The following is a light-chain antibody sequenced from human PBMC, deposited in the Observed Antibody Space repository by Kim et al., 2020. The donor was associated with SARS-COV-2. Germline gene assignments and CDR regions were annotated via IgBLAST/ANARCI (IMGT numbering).Light chain of an antibody. CDR3: QSYDSTNWV. CDR1: SGSIASNY. Sequence: GKTVNISCTRSSGSIASNYVQWYQQRPGSSPTTVIYEDNQRPSGVPDRFSGSIDRSSNSASLTISGLKTEDEADYYCQSYDSTNWVFGGGTQLTVL. CDR2: EDN. J-gene: IGLJ3*02. V-gene: IGLV6-57*01.